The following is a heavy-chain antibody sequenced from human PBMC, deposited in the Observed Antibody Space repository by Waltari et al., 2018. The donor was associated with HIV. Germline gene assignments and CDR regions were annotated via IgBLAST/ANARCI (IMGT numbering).Heavy chain of an antibody. CDR2: IRSKAYGGTT. CDR3: TRVSPTTVTTNDY. CDR1: GFTFGDYA. D-gene: IGHD4-17*01. Sequence: EVQLVESGGGLVQPGRSLRLSCTASGFTFGDYAMSWFRQAPGKGLEWVGFIRSKAYGGTTEYAASVKGRFTISRDDSKSIAYLQMNSLKTEDTAVYYCTRVSPTTVTTNDYWGQGTLVTVSS. V-gene: IGHV3-49*03. J-gene: IGHJ4*02.